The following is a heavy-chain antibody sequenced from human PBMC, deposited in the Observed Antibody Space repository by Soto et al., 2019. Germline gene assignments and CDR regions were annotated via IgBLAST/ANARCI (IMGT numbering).Heavy chain of an antibody. D-gene: IGHD5-12*01. J-gene: IGHJ4*02. CDR3: ARDSGYSSVDSVNPYFDY. Sequence: GGSLRLSCVASGFTFSVYWMSWVRQAPGEGLEWVARIKFDGSGIQYADSVKGRFSISRDNAGNSVYLQMNSLRAEDTAVYYCARDSGYSSVDSVNPYFDYWGQGALVTVS. CDR1: GFTFSVYW. CDR2: IKFDGSGI. V-gene: IGHV3-7*01.